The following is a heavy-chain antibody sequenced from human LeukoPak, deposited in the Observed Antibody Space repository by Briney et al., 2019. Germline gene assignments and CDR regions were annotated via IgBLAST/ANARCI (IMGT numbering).Heavy chain of an antibody. CDR2: ISYDGSNK. CDR3: ARVHTWTVDY. CDR1: GFTFSSYA. Sequence: GGSLRLSCAASGFTFSSYAMHWVRQAPGKGLEWVAVISYDGSNKYYADSVKGRFTISRDNSKNTLYLQMNSLRAEDTAVYFCARVHTWTVDYWGQGTLVTVSS. J-gene: IGHJ4*02. D-gene: IGHD1-1*01. V-gene: IGHV3-30-3*01.